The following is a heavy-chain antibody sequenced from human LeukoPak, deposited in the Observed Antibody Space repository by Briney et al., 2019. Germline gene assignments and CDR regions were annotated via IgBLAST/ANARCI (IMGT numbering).Heavy chain of an antibody. CDR2: INPNSGGT. CDR1: GYTFTGYY. CDR3: ARGRYYDILTGPIGPAFDI. Sequence: ASVKVSCKASGYTFTGYYMRWVRQAPGQGLEWMGWINPNSGGTNYAQKFQGWVTMTRDTSISTAYMELSRLRSDDTAVYYCARGRYYDILTGPIGPAFDIWGQGTMVTVSS. V-gene: IGHV1-2*04. D-gene: IGHD3-9*01. J-gene: IGHJ3*02.